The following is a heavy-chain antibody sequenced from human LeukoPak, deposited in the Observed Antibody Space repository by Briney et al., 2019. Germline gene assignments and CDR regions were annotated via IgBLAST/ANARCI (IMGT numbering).Heavy chain of an antibody. D-gene: IGHD3-10*01. J-gene: IGHJ4*02. CDR2: IKEDGSEK. CDR3: ARASWVSDPDAVR. V-gene: IGHV3-7*03. CDR1: GFTFTNHW. Sequence: GGSLRLSCAASGFTFTNHWMSCVRQAAGKGLEWVANIKEDGSEKYYVDSVKGRFTVSRDDSRNTVFPQLNNLRVEDTAIYYCARASWVSDPDAVRWGQGTQVTVSS.